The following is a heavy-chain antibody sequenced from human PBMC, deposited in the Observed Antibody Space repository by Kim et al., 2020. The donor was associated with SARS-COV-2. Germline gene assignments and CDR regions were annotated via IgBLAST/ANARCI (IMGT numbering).Heavy chain of an antibody. CDR3: AISAGPYDYYFDY. V-gene: IGHV5-51*01. J-gene: IGHJ4*02. D-gene: IGHD3-16*01. Sequence: GESLKISCKTSGYNFPSYWIGWVRQMPGKGLEWMGIIYPGDSDSRYSPSFQGQVTFSADKSTTTAYLQWSSLKASDTAMYYCAISAGPYDYYFDYWGQGT. CDR1: GYNFPSYW. CDR2: IYPGDSDS.